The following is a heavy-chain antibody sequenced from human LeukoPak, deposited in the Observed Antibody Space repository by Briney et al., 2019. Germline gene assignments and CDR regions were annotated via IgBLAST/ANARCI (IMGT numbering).Heavy chain of an antibody. V-gene: IGHV1-18*01. CDR2: ISAYNGNT. CDR3: ARGANYDILTGYSWFDP. CDR1: GYTFTSYG. Sequence: ASVKVSCKASGYTFTSYGISWVRQAPGQGLEWMGWISAYNGNTNYAQKLQGRVTMTTDTSTSTAYMELRSLRSDGTAVYYCARGANYDILTGYSWFDPWGQGTLVTVSS. D-gene: IGHD3-9*01. J-gene: IGHJ5*02.